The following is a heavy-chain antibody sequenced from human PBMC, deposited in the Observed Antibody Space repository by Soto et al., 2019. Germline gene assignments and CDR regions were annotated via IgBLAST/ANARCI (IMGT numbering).Heavy chain of an antibody. CDR3: AKDWREGYDTEAYDI. V-gene: IGHV3-30*18. CDR2: TTYDGGHT. CDR1: KFSFSNYG. Sequence: QLHLVESGGGVVQPGKSLRLSCAASKFSFSNYGMHWVRQAPGKGLEWVAVTTYDGGHTYYADSVKGLFTISRDNSKNMLYLQMSSLRIDDTAVYYCAKDWREGYDTEAYDIWGQGTEVTVSS. D-gene: IGHD5-12*01. J-gene: IGHJ3*02.